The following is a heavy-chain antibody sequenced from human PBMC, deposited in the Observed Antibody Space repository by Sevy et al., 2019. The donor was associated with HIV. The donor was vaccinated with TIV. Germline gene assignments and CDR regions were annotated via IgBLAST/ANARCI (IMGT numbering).Heavy chain of an antibody. D-gene: IGHD6-13*01. CDR3: AREDRQQLTDSRPLDY. Sequence: SETPSLTCTVSGGSISSYFWSWIRQPAGKGLEWIGRIYASGTTNYSPSLKSRVTMSVDTSKNQFSLRLSSVTAADTAVYYCAREDRQQLTDSRPLDYWGQGTLVTVSS. CDR2: IYASGTT. CDR1: GGSISSYF. V-gene: IGHV4-4*07. J-gene: IGHJ4*02.